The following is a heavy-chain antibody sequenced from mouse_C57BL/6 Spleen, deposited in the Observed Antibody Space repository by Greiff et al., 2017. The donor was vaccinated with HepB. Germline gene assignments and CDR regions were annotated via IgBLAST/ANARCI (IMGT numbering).Heavy chain of an antibody. V-gene: IGHV1-15*01. Sequence: QVQLQQSGAELVRPGASVTLSCKASGYTFTDYEMHWVKQTPVHGLEWIGAIDPETGGTAYNQKFKGKAILTADKSSSTAYMELRSLTSEDSAVYYWTVPLPNDEGYYAMDYWGQGTSVTVSS. J-gene: IGHJ4*01. CDR3: TVPLPNDEGYYAMDY. D-gene: IGHD2-1*01. CDR1: GYTFTDYE. CDR2: IDPETGGT.